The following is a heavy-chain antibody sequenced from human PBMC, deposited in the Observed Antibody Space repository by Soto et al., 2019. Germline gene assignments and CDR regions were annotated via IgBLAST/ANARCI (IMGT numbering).Heavy chain of an antibody. CDR1: GGSISNFY. V-gene: IGHV4-59*01. CDR3: ATLPCQRSSESCSSCCAFGP. J-gene: IGHJ5*02. CDR2: IHYNGNA. Sequence: SETLSLTCTVSGGSISNFYWSWVRQPPGKGLEWIAYIHYNGNANYNPSLTSRVTMSLDTSKNQFSLKLLSVTAADTAMYYCATLPCQRSSESCSSCCAFGPWGQGPLVT. D-gene: IGHD3-10*01.